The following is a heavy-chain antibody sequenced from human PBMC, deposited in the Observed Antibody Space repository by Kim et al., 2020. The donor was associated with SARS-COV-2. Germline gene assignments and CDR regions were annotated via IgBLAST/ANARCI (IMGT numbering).Heavy chain of an antibody. CDR2: IYYSGST. CDR3: ARHFSWREIGWFFDP. D-gene: IGHD3-10*01. J-gene: IGHJ5*02. CDR1: GGSISSYY. Sequence: SETLSLTCTVSGGSISSYYWSWIRQPPGKGLEWIGYIYYSGSTNYNPSLKSRVTISVDTSKNQFSLKLSSVTAADTAVYYCARHFSWREIGWFFDPWGQGTLVTVSS. V-gene: IGHV4-59*08.